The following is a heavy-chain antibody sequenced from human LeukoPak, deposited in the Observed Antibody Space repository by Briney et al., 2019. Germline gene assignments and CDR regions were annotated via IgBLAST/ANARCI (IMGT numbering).Heavy chain of an antibody. CDR3: AYRNDYDDC. CDR2: IYWDDDK. J-gene: IGHJ4*02. V-gene: IGHV2-5*02. Sequence: SGPTLVKPPQTLTLTCTFSGFSLSTIGVAVGWIRQPPGKALEWLALIYWDDDKRYSPSLKSRLTISKDTSKNHMVLTRTNLGPVDTGIYYCAYRNDYDDCWVQGSVVGVSS. CDR1: GFSLSTIGVA.